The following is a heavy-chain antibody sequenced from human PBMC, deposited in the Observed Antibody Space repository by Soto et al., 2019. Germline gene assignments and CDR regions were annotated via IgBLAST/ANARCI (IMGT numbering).Heavy chain of an antibody. CDR1: VFTFSSSW. Sequence: EVHLVESGGGLVQPGGSLRLSCAASVFTFSSSWMHWVRQVPGKGLLWLSRINVDGSTTTYADYLKGRFTISRDNAKNTMYLQMNNLRAEDTAVYYCARAGYSSGWYEWFDSWGQGTLVTVSS. CDR3: ARAGYSSGWYEWFDS. J-gene: IGHJ5*01. V-gene: IGHV3-74*01. D-gene: IGHD6-19*01. CDR2: INVDGSTT.